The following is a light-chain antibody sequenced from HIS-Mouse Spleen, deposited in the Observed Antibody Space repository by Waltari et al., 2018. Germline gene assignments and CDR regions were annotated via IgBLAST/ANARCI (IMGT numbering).Light chain of an antibody. CDR1: SSDVGGYNY. CDR2: DVS. V-gene: IGLV2-14*03. Sequence: QSALTQPASVSGSPGQSITISCTGTSSDVGGYNYVSWYQQHPGKAPKLMIYDVSNRPVGVSNRFSGSKSGNTASLTISGLQAEDEADYYCSSYTSSSTEVFGGGTKLTVL. CDR3: SSYTSSSTEV. J-gene: IGLJ2*01.